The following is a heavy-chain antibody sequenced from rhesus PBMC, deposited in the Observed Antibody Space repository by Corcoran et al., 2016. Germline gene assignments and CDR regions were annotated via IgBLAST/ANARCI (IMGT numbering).Heavy chain of an antibody. J-gene: IGHJ4*01. CDR3: TRRGTAGNYRNNYFDH. CDR1: GFTFNSYD. V-gene: IGHV3-136*01. CDR2: FSYTFKTL. D-gene: IGHD4-17*01. Sequence: EVQLVESGGGLVQPGRSLRLSCTASGFTFNSYDMSGVRQAPGKGVEWVSYFSYTFKTLYYADSVKGRFTISSDNSKNSLSLQMSSLRAEDTAVYYCTRRGTAGNYRNNYFDHWGQGVLVTVSS.